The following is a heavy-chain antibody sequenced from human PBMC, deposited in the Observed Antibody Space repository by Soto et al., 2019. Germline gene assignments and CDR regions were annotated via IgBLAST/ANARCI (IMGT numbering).Heavy chain of an antibody. Sequence: EVQLLESGGGFVQPGGSLRLSCAASGFTFSSYAMSWVRQAPGKGLEWVSTISGSGDSTYYADSVRGRFTISRDNSKNTLYLQMNSLRAEDTAVYYCAKETLGYCSSGSCRIDYWGQGTLVTVSS. CDR3: AKETLGYCSSGSCRIDY. D-gene: IGHD2-15*01. CDR1: GFTFSSYA. CDR2: ISGSGDST. J-gene: IGHJ4*02. V-gene: IGHV3-23*01.